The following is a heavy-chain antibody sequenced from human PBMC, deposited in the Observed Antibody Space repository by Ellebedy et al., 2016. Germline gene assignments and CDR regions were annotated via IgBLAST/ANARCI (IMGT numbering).Heavy chain of an antibody. CDR1: GGSFSGYY. CDR2: INHSGGT. J-gene: IGHJ4*02. D-gene: IGHD6-19*01. V-gene: IGHV4-34*01. CDR3: ARTAEAGTRGFDS. Sequence: SQTLSLTCAVYGGSFSGYYWSWIRQPPGKGLEWIGEINHSGGTTYKSSLKSRVTILVDTSRNQFSLKLKSVTAADTAVYYCARTAEAGTRGFDSWGQGTLVTVSS.